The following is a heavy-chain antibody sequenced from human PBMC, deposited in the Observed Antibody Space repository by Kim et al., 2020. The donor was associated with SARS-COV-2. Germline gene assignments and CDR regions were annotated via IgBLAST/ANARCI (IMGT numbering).Heavy chain of an antibody. V-gene: IGHV1-3*01. J-gene: IGHJ4*02. D-gene: IGHD4-4*01. CDR3: ARDMNPTVYDY. Sequence: KYSQKFQSRVTITRDTSANTAYMDLSSLTSEDTAIYYCARDMNPTVYDYWGQGTLVTVSS.